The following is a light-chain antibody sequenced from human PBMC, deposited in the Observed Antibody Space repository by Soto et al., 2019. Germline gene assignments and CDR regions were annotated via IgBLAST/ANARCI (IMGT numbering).Light chain of an antibody. Sequence: DIQMTQSPSSLSASVGDRVSLTCPAGQNVGSFVNWYQQKPAKAPRLLIYATSNLQSGVPSRISGSGSGTEFTLTISSVQPEDFATYFCQQSYSAQYTFGQGTKLEIK. V-gene: IGKV1-39*01. CDR1: QNVGSF. CDR3: QQSYSAQYT. J-gene: IGKJ2*01. CDR2: ATS.